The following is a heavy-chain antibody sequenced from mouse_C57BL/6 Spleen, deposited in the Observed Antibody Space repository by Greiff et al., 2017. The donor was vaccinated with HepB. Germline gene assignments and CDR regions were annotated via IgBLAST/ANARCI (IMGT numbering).Heavy chain of an antibody. CDR2: IDPSDSYT. J-gene: IGHJ4*01. CDR3: ARPLRRAAGGDYYAMDY. Sequence: QVQLKQPGAELVKPGASVKLSCKASGYTFTSYWMQWVKQRPGQGLEWIGEIDPSDSYTNYNQKFKGKATLTVDTSSSTAYMQLSSLTSEDSAVYYCARPLRRAAGGDYYAMDYWGQGTSVTVSS. CDR1: GYTFTSYW. V-gene: IGHV1-50*01. D-gene: IGHD2-4*01.